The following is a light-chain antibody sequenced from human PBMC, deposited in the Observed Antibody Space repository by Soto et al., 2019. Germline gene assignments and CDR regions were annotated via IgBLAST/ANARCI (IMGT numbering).Light chain of an antibody. CDR1: SSDIGGYNY. V-gene: IGLV2-14*03. J-gene: IGLJ1*01. CDR2: DVS. CDR3: SSYTSTGTLYV. Sequence: QSALTQPASVSGSPGQSITISCTGTSSDIGGYNYVSWYQQLPGKVPKLIIYDVSNRPSGVSDRFSGSKSGNAASLTISGLQAEDDADYYCSSYTSTGTLYVFGTGTKLTVL.